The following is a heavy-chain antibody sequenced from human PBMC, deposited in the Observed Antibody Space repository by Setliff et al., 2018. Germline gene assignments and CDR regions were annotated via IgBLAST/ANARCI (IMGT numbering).Heavy chain of an antibody. V-gene: IGHV3-15*01. J-gene: IGHJ4*02. CDR2: IRSNTDGGTA. D-gene: IGHD6-25*01. CDR1: GFTFSDAW. Sequence: PGGSLRLSCAASGFTFSDAWMSWVRQAPGKGLEWVGLIRSNTDGGTADYAAPVEDRFTISRDDSKNTVYLQMNSLKTEDTAVYYCFTFSSGWSPSWGQGTLVTVSS. CDR3: FTFSSGWSPS.